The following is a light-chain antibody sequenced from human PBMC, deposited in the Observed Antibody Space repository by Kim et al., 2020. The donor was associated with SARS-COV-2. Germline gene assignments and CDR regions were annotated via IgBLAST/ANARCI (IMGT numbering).Light chain of an antibody. Sequence: SYELTQPPSVSVSPGQTARITCSGDALPKKYAYWYQQKSGQAPVLVIYEDSKRPSGIPERFSGSSSGTMATLTIRGAQVEDEADYYCSLTDSSGNHWLFG. V-gene: IGLV3-10*01. CDR1: ALPKKY. CDR3: SLTDSSGNHWL. CDR2: EDS. J-gene: IGLJ3*02.